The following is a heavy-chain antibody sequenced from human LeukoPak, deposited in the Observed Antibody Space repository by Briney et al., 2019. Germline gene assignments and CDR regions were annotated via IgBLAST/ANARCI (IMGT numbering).Heavy chain of an antibody. V-gene: IGHV4-34*01. CDR1: GGSFSGYY. CDR3: ARGPARLLTGGDYYYYGMDV. J-gene: IGHJ6*02. D-gene: IGHD3-16*01. CDR2: INHSGST. Sequence: SETLSFTCAVYGGSFSGYYWSWIRQPPGKGLEWIGEINHSGSTNYNPSLKSRVTISVDTSKNQFSLKLSSVTAADTAVYYCARGPARLLTGGDYYYYGMDVWGQGTTVTVSS.